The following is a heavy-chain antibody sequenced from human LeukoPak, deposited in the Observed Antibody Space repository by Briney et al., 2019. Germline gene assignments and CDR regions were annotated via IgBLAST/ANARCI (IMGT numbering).Heavy chain of an antibody. CDR1: GGSISSGSYY. D-gene: IGHD6-13*01. CDR3: ARGIRYSSSSRTYNWFDP. CDR2: IYTSGST. Sequence: SQTLSLTCTVSGGSISSGSYYWSWIRQPAGKGVEWIGRIYTSGSTNYNPSLKSRVTISVDTSKNQFSLKLSSVTAADTAVYYCARGIRYSSSSRTYNWFDPWGQGTLVTVSS. J-gene: IGHJ5*02. V-gene: IGHV4-61*02.